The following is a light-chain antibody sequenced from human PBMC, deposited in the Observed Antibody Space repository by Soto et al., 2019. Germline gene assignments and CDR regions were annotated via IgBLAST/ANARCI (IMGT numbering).Light chain of an antibody. CDR3: QQYDDWPLT. CDR1: QSVGSS. Sequence: VLTQSPATLSVSPGEGATLSCRASQSVGSSLAWYQQKPGQAPRLLMFDSSTRATGVPAKFSGSGSGTEFTLTISNLQSEDFAIFFCQQYDDWPLTFGPGTRVDI. CDR2: DSS. J-gene: IGKJ3*01. V-gene: IGKV3-15*01.